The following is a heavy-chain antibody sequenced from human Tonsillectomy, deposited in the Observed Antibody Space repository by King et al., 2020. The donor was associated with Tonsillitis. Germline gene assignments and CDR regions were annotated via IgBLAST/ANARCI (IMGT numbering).Heavy chain of an antibody. Sequence: VQLVESGGGLVQPGRSLRLSCAASGFTFDDYAMHWVRQVSGKGLEWVSGISWNSGSIDYADSVKGRFTISRDNAKNSLYLQMNSLRAEDTAFYYCAKAISGQTPPTLYVDYWGQGTLVTVSS. D-gene: IGHD4-23*01. CDR3: AKAISGQTPPTLYVDY. J-gene: IGHJ4*02. V-gene: IGHV3-9*01. CDR1: GFTFDDYA. CDR2: ISWNSGSI.